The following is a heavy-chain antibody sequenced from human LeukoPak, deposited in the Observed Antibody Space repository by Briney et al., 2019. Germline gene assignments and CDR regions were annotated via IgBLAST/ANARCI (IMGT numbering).Heavy chain of an antibody. CDR3: AKGYSSGSYDFDY. CDR1: GFTFSRYA. CDR2: ISGDGDGT. Sequence: GGSLRLSCAAPGFTFSRYAMSWVRQAPGKGLGWVSHISGDGDGTYYADSVRGRFTISRDNSKNTLYLQMNNLRAEDAAVYYCAKGYSSGSYDFDYWGQGTLVTVSS. D-gene: IGHD6-19*01. V-gene: IGHV3-23*01. J-gene: IGHJ4*02.